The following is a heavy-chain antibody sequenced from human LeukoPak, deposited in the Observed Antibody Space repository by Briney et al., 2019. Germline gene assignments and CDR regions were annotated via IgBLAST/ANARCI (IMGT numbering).Heavy chain of an antibody. Sequence: QSGGSLRLSCTASGFTFRSYVMSWVRQTPEKGLEWVSAITGDGGGTNHADSVKGRFTISRDNSKNTLYMQMNSLRAEDTAVYYCAKETSSGNFVTIDCWGQGALVTVSS. CDR3: AKETSSGNFVTIDC. D-gene: IGHD1-26*01. V-gene: IGHV3-23*01. CDR2: ITGDGGGT. CDR1: GFTFRSYV. J-gene: IGHJ4*02.